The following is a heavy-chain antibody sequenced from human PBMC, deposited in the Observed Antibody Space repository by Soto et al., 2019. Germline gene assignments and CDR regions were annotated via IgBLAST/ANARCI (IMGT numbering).Heavy chain of an antibody. CDR3: ARGAPGEPYFDY. J-gene: IGHJ4*02. CDR2: IYHSGST. D-gene: IGHD3-10*01. V-gene: IGHV4-30-2*01. CDR1: GGSISSGGYT. Sequence: PSETLSLTCAVSGGSISSGGYTWSWIRQPPGKGLEWIGYIYHSGSTYYNPSLKSRVTISVDRSKNQFSLKLGSVTAADTAVYYCARGAPGEPYFDYWGQGTLVTVSS.